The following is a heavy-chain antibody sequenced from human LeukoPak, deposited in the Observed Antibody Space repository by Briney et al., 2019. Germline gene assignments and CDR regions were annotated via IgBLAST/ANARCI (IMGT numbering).Heavy chain of an antibody. D-gene: IGHD6-19*01. CDR1: GFTFSSYA. CDR3: ARDGSGCYDY. V-gene: IGHV3-7*03. CDR2: IKQDGSEK. Sequence: GGSLRLSCAASGFTFSSYAMSWVRQAPGKGLEWVANIKQDGSEKYYVDSVKGRFTISRDNAKNSLYLQMNSLRAEDTAVYYCARDGSGCYDYWGQGTLVTVSS. J-gene: IGHJ4*02.